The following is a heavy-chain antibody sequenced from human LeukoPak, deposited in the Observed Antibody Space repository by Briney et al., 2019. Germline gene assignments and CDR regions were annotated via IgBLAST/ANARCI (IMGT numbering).Heavy chain of an antibody. CDR2: ISYDGSNK. J-gene: IGHJ4*02. Sequence: GGSLRLSCAASGFTFSSYAMHWVRQAPGKGLEWVAVISYDGSNKYYADSVKGRFTISRDNSKNTLYLQMNSLRAEDTAVYYCARDPHLLDTAMVTAYYFDYWGQGTLVTVSS. CDR3: ARDPHLLDTAMVTAYYFDY. V-gene: IGHV3-30-3*01. CDR1: GFTFSSYA. D-gene: IGHD5-18*01.